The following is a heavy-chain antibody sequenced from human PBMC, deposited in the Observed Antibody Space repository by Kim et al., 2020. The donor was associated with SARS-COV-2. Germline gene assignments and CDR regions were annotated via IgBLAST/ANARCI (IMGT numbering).Heavy chain of an antibody. J-gene: IGHJ4*02. Sequence: SETLSLTCTVSGGSIRNGAYYWSWIRQHPGKGLEWIAYIYYDGSAHYSPSLKSRVSISVDTSKNQLSLKLSSVTAADTAVYYCARLYRSGWGDSSYYFDFWGQGILVTVSS. CDR3: ARLYRSGWGDSSYYFDF. D-gene: IGHD6-25*01. V-gene: IGHV4-31*03. CDR1: GGSIRNGAYY. CDR2: IYYDGSA.